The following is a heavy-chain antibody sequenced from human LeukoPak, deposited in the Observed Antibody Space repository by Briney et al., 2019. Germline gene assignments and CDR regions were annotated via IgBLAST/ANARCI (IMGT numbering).Heavy chain of an antibody. J-gene: IGHJ4*02. CDR2: IYSGGST. CDR3: AREVFTIAYCGGDCYSYYFDY. D-gene: IGHD2-21*02. V-gene: IGHV3-66*01. Sequence: GGSLRLSCAASGFTVSSNYMSWVHQAPGKGLEWVSVIYSGGSTYYADSVKGRFTISRDNSKNTLYLQMNSLRAEDTAVYYCAREVFTIAYCGGDCYSYYFDYWGQGTLVTVSS. CDR1: GFTVSSNY.